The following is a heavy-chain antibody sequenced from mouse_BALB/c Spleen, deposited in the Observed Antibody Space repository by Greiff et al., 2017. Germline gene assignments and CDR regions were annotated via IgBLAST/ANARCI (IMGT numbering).Heavy chain of an antibody. CDR2: IYPGSGST. CDR1: GYTFTDYV. CDR3: ARSQYGNPWFAY. Sequence: QLQLQQSGPELVKPGASVKMSCKASGYTFTDYVISWVKQRTGQGLEWIGEIYPGSGSTYYNEKFKGKATLTADKSSNTAYMQLSSLTSEDSAVYFCARSQYGNPWFAYWGQGTLVTVSA. J-gene: IGHJ3*01. D-gene: IGHD2-10*02. V-gene: IGHV1-81*01.